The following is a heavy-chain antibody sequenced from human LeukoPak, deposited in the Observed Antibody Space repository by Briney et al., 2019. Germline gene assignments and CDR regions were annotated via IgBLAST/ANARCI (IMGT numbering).Heavy chain of an antibody. CDR3: ARDQAYGSGILDI. CDR2: INPNSGGT. Sequence: ASVKVSCKASGYTFTVYYMHWVRQAPGQGLEWMGWINPNSGGTNYAQKFQGRVTMTRDTSISTAYMELSRLRSDDTAVYYCARDQAYGSGILDIWGQGTMVTVSS. J-gene: IGHJ3*02. D-gene: IGHD3-10*01. V-gene: IGHV1-2*02. CDR1: GYTFTVYY.